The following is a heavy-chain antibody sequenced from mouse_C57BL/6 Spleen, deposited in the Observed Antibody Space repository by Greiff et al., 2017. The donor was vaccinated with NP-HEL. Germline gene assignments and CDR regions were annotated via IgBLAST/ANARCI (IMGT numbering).Heavy chain of an antibody. CDR1: GFTFSDYG. V-gene: IGHV5-17*01. CDR2: ISSGSSTI. D-gene: IGHD2-1*01. CDR3: ARGEIYYGNYEGYFDY. J-gene: IGHJ2*01. Sequence: EVQLVESGGGLVKPGGSLKLSCAASGFTFSDYGMHWVRQAPEKGLEWVAYISSGSSTIYYADTVKGRFTIPRDNAKNTLFLQMTSLRSEDTAMYYCARGEIYYGNYEGYFDYWGQGTTLTVSS.